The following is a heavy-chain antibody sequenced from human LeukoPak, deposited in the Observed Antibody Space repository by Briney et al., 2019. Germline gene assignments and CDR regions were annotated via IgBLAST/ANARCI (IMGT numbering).Heavy chain of an antibody. CDR1: GFTFSRYG. J-gene: IGHJ4*02. V-gene: IGHV3-23*01. CDR3: AKDYRSYQLLYSFDS. Sequence: GGTLRLSCAASGFTFSRYGMSWVRQAPGKGLEWVSATSGSGGRTYYADSVKGRFTISRDNSKNTVYLQINSLRAEDTAVYYCAKDYRSYQLLYSFDSWGQGTLVTVSS. D-gene: IGHD2-2*01. CDR2: TSGSGGRT.